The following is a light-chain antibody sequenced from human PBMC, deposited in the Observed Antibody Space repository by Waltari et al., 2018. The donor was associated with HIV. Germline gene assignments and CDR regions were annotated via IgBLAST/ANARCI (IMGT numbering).Light chain of an antibody. J-gene: IGLJ2*01. CDR1: TGVVTSGHY. V-gene: IGLV7-46*01. CDR2: DTS. Sequence: QVVVTQEPSLTVSPGGTVTLTCGSSTGVVTSGHYPYWFQQKPGQAPRTLVFDTSHKQPWTPALVSGSLLGGKAALTRSGAQPEDEAEYHGLLSYGSALVVFSGGTKLTVL. CDR3: LLSYGSALVV.